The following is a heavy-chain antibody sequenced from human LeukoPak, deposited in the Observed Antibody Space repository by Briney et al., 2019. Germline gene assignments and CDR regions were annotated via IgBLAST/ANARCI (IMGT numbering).Heavy chain of an antibody. V-gene: IGHV4-34*09. D-gene: IGHD3-10*01. CDR3: ARSPYDGGFGEFNGDY. Sequence: PSEALSLTCAVYGGSFSGYYWSWIRQHPGKGLEWIGHIYYSGSTSYNPSLKSRAAISVDMSENHFSLKLTSVTAADTAIYYCARSPYDGGFGEFNGDYWGQGTLVTVSS. CDR1: GGSFSGYY. CDR2: IYYSGST. J-gene: IGHJ4*02.